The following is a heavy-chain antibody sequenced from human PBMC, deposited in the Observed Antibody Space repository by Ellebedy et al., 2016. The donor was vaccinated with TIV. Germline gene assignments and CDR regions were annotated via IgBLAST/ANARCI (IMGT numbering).Heavy chain of an antibody. CDR2: ISNSGGPL. CDR3: AYGAGTYFG. Sequence: GESLKISCVASGFIFNSYEMNWVRQAPGKGLEWISYISNSGGPLYYADSAKGRFTISRDNAKKSLYLQMNSLRAEDTAVYYCAYGAGTYFGWGQGTLVTVSS. CDR1: GFIFNSYE. D-gene: IGHD4/OR15-4a*01. V-gene: IGHV3-48*03. J-gene: IGHJ4*02.